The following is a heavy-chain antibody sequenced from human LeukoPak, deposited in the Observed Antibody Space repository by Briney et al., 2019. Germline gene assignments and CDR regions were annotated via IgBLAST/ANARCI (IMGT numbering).Heavy chain of an antibody. CDR3: ARLGNYDSSGYRYYYYYMDV. CDR1: GGSISSSRYY. CDR2: IYYSGST. J-gene: IGHJ6*03. V-gene: IGHV4-39*01. D-gene: IGHD3-22*01. Sequence: SETLSLTCTVSGGSISSSRYYWGWIRQPPGKGLEWIGSIYYSGSTYYNPSLKSRVTISVDTSKNQFSLKLSSVTAADTAVYYCARLGNYDSSGYRYYYYYMDVWGKGTTVTISS.